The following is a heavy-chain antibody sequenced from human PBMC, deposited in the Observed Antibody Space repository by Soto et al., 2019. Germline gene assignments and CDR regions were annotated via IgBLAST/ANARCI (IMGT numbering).Heavy chain of an antibody. CDR1: GGSVSSDDYS. CDR2: IRDSGST. J-gene: IGHJ4*02. CDR3: ARATANYFDY. Sequence: QVQLQESGPGLVKPSQSLSVTCTVSGGSVSSDDYSWSWIRQHPGKGLEWIGYIRDSGSTYYNPSLEGRVTISVDTSKNQFSLWLRSVTAADTAVYYCARATANYFDYWGQGTLVTASS. V-gene: IGHV4-31*03.